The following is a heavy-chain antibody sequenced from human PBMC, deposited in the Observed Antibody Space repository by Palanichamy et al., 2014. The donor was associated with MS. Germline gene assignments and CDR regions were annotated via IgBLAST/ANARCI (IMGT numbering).Heavy chain of an antibody. CDR1: RYIFTSYA. D-gene: IGHD3-16*01. J-gene: IGHJ4*02. CDR3: ARGGGWY. Sequence: QVQLVQSGAEVKKPGTSVKISCKASRYIFTSYAIHWVRQAPGQGLEWMGWINAGNGDTKYSQKFQGRVSITRATSASTAYMELGSLRSEDTAVYYCARGGGWYWGQGTLVTVSS. V-gene: IGHV1-3*01. CDR2: INAGNGDT.